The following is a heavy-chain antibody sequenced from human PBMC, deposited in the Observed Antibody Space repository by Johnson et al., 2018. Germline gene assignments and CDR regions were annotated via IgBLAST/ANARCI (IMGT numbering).Heavy chain of an antibody. D-gene: IGHD3-16*01. J-gene: IGHJ6*03. V-gene: IGHV4-34*01. Sequence: QVQLQQWGAGLLKPSETLSLTCAVYGGSFSGYYWSWIRQPPGKGVEWLGEINHSGSPNYNPALKSPVTISVDKSKNQFSLKLRSVTAADTAVYYCARGGDDDYYYMDVWGKGTTVTVSS. CDR2: INHSGSP. CDR1: GGSFSGYY. CDR3: ARGGDDDYYYMDV.